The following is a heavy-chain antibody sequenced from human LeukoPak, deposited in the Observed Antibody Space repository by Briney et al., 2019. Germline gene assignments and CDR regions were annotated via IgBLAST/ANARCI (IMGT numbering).Heavy chain of an antibody. D-gene: IGHD6-13*01. CDR1: GGTFSCYA. CDR2: INANSGGT. Sequence: ASVKVSCKASGGTFSCYAISWVRQAPGQGLEWMGWINANSGGTNYAQNFQGRVTMTRDTSTSTAYMEVIRLKSDDTAVYYCARYSPAPLDAFEIWGQGTMVSVSS. CDR3: ARYSPAPLDAFEI. J-gene: IGHJ3*02. V-gene: IGHV1-2*02.